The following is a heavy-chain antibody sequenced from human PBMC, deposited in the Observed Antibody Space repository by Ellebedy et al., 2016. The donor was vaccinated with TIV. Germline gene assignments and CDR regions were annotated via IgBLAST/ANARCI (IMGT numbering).Heavy chain of an antibody. Sequence: GGSLRLXXRASGFTFSKHAMSWVRQAPGKGLEWVSVISGYGDRTDYADSVKGRFTISRDNSKNTLYLQMNSLRAEDTAVYYCAEPPYVLWFGELFDYWGQGTLVTVSS. V-gene: IGHV3-23*01. CDR1: GFTFSKHA. J-gene: IGHJ4*02. CDR3: AEPPYVLWFGELFDY. CDR2: ISGYGDRT. D-gene: IGHD3-10*01.